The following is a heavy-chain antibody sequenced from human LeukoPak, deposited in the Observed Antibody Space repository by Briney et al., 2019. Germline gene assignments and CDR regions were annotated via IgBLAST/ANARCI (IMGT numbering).Heavy chain of an antibody. CDR1: GFTFSSYA. CDR3: AKDYSSSWSTGSFDY. D-gene: IGHD6-13*01. J-gene: IGHJ4*02. Sequence: GGSLRLSCAASGFTFSSYAMSWVRQAPGKGLEWVSAISGSGGSTYYADSVKGWFTISRDNSKNTLYLQMNSLRAEDTAVYYCAKDYSSSWSTGSFDYWGQGTLVTVSS. V-gene: IGHV3-23*01. CDR2: ISGSGGST.